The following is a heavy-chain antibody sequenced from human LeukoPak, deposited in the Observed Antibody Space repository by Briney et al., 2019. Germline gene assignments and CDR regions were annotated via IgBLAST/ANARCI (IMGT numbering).Heavy chain of an antibody. CDR2: INPNSGGT. CDR1: GYTFTGYY. V-gene: IGHV1-2*02. J-gene: IGHJ6*02. D-gene: IGHD2-2*01. CDR3: ARDLVVVPAASFYYYYGMDV. Sequence: ASVKVSCKASGYTFTGYYMRWVRQAPGQGLEWMGWINPNSGGTNYAQKFQGRVTMTRDTSISTAYMELSRLRSDDTAVYYCARDLVVVPAASFYYYYGMDVWGQGTTVTVSS.